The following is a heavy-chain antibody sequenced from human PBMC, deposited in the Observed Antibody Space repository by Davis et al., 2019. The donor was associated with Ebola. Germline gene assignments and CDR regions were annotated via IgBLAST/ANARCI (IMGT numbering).Heavy chain of an antibody. V-gene: IGHV3-23*01. CDR3: AKDTSNIWFDI. CDR2: LGTSADT. J-gene: IGHJ3*02. Sequence: GGSLRLSCAASGFVFRNYVMSWVRQAPGKGLEWVLTLGTSADTYYADSVKGRFTISRDNSKNTLYLQMNGLRVEDTAIYYCAKDTSNIWFDIWGQGTNVTVSS. CDR1: GFVFRNYV. D-gene: IGHD1-26*01.